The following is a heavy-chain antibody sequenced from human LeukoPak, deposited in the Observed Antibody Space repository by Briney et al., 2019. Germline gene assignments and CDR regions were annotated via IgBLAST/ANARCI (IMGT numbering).Heavy chain of an antibody. J-gene: IGHJ4*02. CDR1: GFTLSNAG. Sequence: GGSLRLSCAASGFTLSNAGMAWVRQAPGKGLEWVGRIKSKTDGGTTDYAAPVKGRFTISRDDSKNTLYLQMNSLKTEDTAVYYCTTAYCSSTSCHPPWPWGQGTLVTVSS. D-gene: IGHD2-2*01. CDR2: IKSKTDGGTT. CDR3: TTAYCSSTSCHPPWP. V-gene: IGHV3-15*01.